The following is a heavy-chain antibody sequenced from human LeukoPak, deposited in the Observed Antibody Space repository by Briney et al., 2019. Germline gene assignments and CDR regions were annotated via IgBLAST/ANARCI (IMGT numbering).Heavy chain of an antibody. CDR3: TIVGATRPYYYYGMDV. CDR2: ISGSGGST. D-gene: IGHD1-26*01. CDR1: GFTLSSYA. J-gene: IGHJ6*02. V-gene: IGHV3-23*01. Sequence: PGGSLRLSCAASGFTLSSYAVSWVRQAPGKGLEWVSAISGSGGSTYYADSVKGRFTISRDNSKDTLCLQMNSLRAEDTAVYYCTIVGATRPYYYYGMDVWGQGTTVTVSS.